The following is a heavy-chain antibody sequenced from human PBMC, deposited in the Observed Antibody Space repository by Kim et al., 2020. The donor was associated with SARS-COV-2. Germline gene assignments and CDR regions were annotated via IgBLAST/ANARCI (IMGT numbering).Heavy chain of an antibody. J-gene: IGHJ1*01. Sequence: GGSLRLSCAASGFTFSNFPMHWVRQAPGKGLEWVAVISYDGRYSADSVRGRFTISRDNSKNTLYLQMNRLGLEDTAVYYCATFPYYYYGSGGNEEDFQHWGQGTVVTVSS. V-gene: IGHV3-30*04. CDR1: GFTFSNFP. CDR3: ATFPYYYYGSGGNEEDFQH. D-gene: IGHD3-10*01. CDR2: ISYDGR.